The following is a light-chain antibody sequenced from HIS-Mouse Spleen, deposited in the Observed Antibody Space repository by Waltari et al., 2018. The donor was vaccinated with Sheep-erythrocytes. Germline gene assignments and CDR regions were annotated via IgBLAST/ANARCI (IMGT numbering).Light chain of an antibody. CDR3: QQLNSYPHT. V-gene: IGKV1-9*01. CDR2: AAS. Sequence: DIQLTQSPSFLSASVGDRVTITCRPSPGISSYLAWYQQKPGKAPKLLIYAASTLQSGVPSRFSGSGSGTEFTLTISSLQPEDFATYYCQQLNSYPHTFGQGTKLEIK. J-gene: IGKJ2*01. CDR1: PGISSY.